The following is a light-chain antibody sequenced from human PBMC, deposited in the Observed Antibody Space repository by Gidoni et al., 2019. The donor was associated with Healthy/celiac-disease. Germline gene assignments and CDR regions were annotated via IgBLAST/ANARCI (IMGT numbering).Light chain of an antibody. V-gene: IGKV3-11*01. CDR1: QSVSSY. Sequence: ELLFTQSPATLSLSPGERATLSCRASQSVSSYLAWYQQKPGQAPRLLIYDASNRATGIPARFSGSGSGTDFTLTISSLEPEEFAVYYCQQRSNWLTFGGGTKVEIK. J-gene: IGKJ4*01. CDR2: DAS. CDR3: QQRSNWLT.